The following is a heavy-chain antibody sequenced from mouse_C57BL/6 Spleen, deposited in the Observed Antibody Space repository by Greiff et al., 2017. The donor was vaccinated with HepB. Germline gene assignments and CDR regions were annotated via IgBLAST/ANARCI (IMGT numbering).Heavy chain of an antibody. V-gene: IGHV1-72*01. CDR3: AKGANWDVRGFAY. J-gene: IGHJ3*01. Sequence: QVQLQQPGAELVKPGASVKLSCKASGYTFTSYWMHWVKQRPGRGLEWIGRIDPNSGGTKYNEKFKSKATLTVDKSSSTAYMQLSSLTSEDSAVYECAKGANWDVRGFAYWGQGTLVTVSA. CDR2: IDPNSGGT. D-gene: IGHD4-1*01. CDR1: GYTFTSYW.